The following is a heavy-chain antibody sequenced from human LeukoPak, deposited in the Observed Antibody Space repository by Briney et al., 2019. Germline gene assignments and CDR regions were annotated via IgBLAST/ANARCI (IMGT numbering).Heavy chain of an antibody. V-gene: IGHV1-2*02. CDR2: INPNSGGT. CDR1: GYTFTGYY. Sequence: ASVKVSCKASGYTFTGYYMHWVRQAPGQGLEWMGWINPNSGGTNYAQKFQGRVTMTRDTSISTAYMELSRLRSDDTAVYYCARTLIWGYCSSTSCYLASERQYYFDCWGQGTLVTVSS. J-gene: IGHJ4*02. D-gene: IGHD2-2*01. CDR3: ARTLIWGYCSSTSCYLASERQYYFDC.